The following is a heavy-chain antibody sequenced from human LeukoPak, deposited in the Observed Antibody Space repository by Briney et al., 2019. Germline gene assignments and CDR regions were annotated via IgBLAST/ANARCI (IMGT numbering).Heavy chain of an antibody. CDR2: RSIYNGNT. D-gene: IGHD6-6*01. J-gene: IGHJ4*02. Sequence: ASVKVSCKASGYDFINYGISWVRQAPGQGLEWMGWRSIYNGNTNYKLQGRVTMTTDTSTSTAYMELRSLRSDDTAVYYCARGGPFPSSSSSREYYLDYWGQGTLVTVSS. CDR1: GYDFINYG. V-gene: IGHV1-18*01. CDR3: ARGGPFPSSSSSREYYLDY.